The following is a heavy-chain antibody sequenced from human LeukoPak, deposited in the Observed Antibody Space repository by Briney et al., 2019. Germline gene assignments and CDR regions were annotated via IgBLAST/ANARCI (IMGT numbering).Heavy chain of an antibody. Sequence: ASVKVSCKVSGNSLSNLAMHWVRQAPGQGLEWVGWINPNSGGTNYAQKFQGRVTMTRDTSISTVYMELSSLRSEDTAVYYCARPKSRYCSGGSCYYAGFDYWGQGTLVTVSS. J-gene: IGHJ4*02. CDR1: GNSLSNLA. CDR2: INPNSGGT. D-gene: IGHD2-15*01. CDR3: ARPKSRYCSGGSCYYAGFDY. V-gene: IGHV1-2*02.